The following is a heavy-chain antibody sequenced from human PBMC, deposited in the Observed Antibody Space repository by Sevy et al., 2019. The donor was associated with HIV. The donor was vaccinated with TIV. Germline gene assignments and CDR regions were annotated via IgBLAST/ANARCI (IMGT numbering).Heavy chain of an antibody. Sequence: ASVKVSCKVSGYTLTQLSMHWVRQAPGKGLEWMGSFDPEDGETLYAQNFQGRVTMTEDTSTDTAYMALSSLRSEDTAIYYCATTKDYYDGSGSPFDYWGQGTLVTVSS. CDR1: GYTLTQLS. V-gene: IGHV1-24*01. CDR2: FDPEDGET. CDR3: ATTKDYYDGSGSPFDY. J-gene: IGHJ4*02. D-gene: IGHD3-22*01.